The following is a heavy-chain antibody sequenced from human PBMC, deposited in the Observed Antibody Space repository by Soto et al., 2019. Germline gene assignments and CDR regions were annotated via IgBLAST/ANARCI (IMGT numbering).Heavy chain of an antibody. Sequence: PSETLSLTCAVSGGSISSSNWWSWVRQPPGKGLEGIGEASHSGRTNYNPSLKSRVTIAVDKSKNQFSLKLSSVTAADTAVYYCARGGAAAGTSFDYWGQGTLVTVSA. CDR3: ARGGAAAGTSFDY. CDR2: ASHSGRT. J-gene: IGHJ4*02. V-gene: IGHV4-4*02. D-gene: IGHD6-13*01. CDR1: GGSISSSNW.